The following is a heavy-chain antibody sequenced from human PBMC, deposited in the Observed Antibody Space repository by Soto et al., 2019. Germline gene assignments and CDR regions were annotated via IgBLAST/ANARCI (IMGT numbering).Heavy chain of an antibody. CDR3: GKDATSTSGHMDV. Sequence: PGGSLRLSCAASGFTFSSYAMHWVRQAPGKGLEWVSLISVGGDGTVYADSVKGRFTISRDDSKNTLYLQMNSLRAEDTAVYYCGKDATSTSGHMDVWGKGTTVTVSS. CDR1: GFTFSSYA. J-gene: IGHJ6*03. D-gene: IGHD3-16*01. CDR2: ISVGGDGT. V-gene: IGHV3-23*01.